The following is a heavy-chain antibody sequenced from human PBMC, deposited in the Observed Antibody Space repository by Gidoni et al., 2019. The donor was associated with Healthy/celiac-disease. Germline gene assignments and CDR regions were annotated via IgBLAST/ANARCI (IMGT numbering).Heavy chain of an antibody. D-gene: IGHD3-3*01. CDR2: IYYSGST. CDR3: ARVPYDFWSGPGEGGSYYYGMDV. J-gene: IGHJ6*02. V-gene: IGHV4-59*01. Sequence: QVQLQESGPGLVKPSETLSLTCTVSGGSISSYYWRWIRQPPGKGLEWIGYIYYSGSTNYNPSLKSRVTISVDTSKNQFSLKLSSVTAADTAVYYCARVPYDFWSGPGEGGSYYYGMDVWGQGTTVTVSS. CDR1: GGSISSYY.